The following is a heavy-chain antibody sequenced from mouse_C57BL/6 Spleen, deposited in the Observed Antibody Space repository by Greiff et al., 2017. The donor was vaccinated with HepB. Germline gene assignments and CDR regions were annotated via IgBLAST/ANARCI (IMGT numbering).Heavy chain of an antibody. CDR3: ARDGGRGYFDY. CDR1: GFTFSDFY. J-gene: IGHJ2*01. Sequence: EVKLMESGGGLVQSGRSLRLSCATSGFTFSDFYMEWVRQAPGKGLEWIAASRNKANDYTTEYSASVKGRFIVSRDTSQSILYLQMNALRAEDTAIYYCARDGGRGYFDYWGQGTTLTVSS. V-gene: IGHV7-1*01. CDR2: SRNKANDYTT. D-gene: IGHD6-1*01.